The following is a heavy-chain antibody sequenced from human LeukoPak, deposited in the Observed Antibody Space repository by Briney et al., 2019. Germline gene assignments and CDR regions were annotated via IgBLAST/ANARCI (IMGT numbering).Heavy chain of an antibody. CDR3: ARGGWSRGWFDP. J-gene: IGHJ5*02. Sequence: GGSLRLSCAASGFTFSSHWMSWVRQAPGKGLEWVATIKQDGSEKYYVDSVKGRFTISRDNAKNSLYLQMNSLRAEDTAVYYCARGGWSRGWFDPWGQGTLVTVSS. V-gene: IGHV3-7*03. CDR2: IKQDGSEK. D-gene: IGHD6-19*01. CDR1: GFTFSSHW.